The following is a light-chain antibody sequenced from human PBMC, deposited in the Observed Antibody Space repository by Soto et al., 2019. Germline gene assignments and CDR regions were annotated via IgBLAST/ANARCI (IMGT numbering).Light chain of an antibody. CDR1: ESISSW. CDR2: KAS. Sequence: DIPMTQSPSTLSASVGDRVTITCRASESISSWLAWYQQKPGRAPKLLLYKASILESGVPSTFSGSGSGTEFTLTITSLQPDDFATYYCQQYNTYSRTFGQGTKV. CDR3: QQYNTYSRT. V-gene: IGKV1-5*03. J-gene: IGKJ1*01.